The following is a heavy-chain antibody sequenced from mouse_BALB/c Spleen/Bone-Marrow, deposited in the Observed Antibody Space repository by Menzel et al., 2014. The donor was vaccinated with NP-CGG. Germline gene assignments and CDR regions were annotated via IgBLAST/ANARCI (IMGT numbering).Heavy chain of an antibody. CDR3: ARDKGRVFFDY. Sequence: EVHLVESGGGLVQPGGSLRLSCATSGFTFTDYYMNWVRQPPGKALEWLGFIRNKANGYTTEYSASVKGRFTISRDNSQNSLYLQMDALRAEDSATYYCARDKGRVFFDYWGQGTTLTVSS. CDR1: GFTFTDYY. J-gene: IGHJ2*01. CDR2: IRNKANGYTT. V-gene: IGHV7-3*02.